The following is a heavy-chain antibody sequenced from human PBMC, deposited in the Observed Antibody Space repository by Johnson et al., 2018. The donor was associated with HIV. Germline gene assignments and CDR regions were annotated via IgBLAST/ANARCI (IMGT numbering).Heavy chain of an antibody. Sequence: MMLVESGGSVVRPGGSLRLSCAASGFTFDDYAMNWVRQAPGKGLEWVSVIYSGGSTFYADSVKGRFPISRDNSKNTLYLQMNSLRAEDTAVYYCARDPKRSGSYYKDAFDIWGQGTMVTVSS. J-gene: IGHJ3*02. D-gene: IGHD3-10*01. CDR3: ARDPKRSGSYYKDAFDI. CDR1: GFTFDDYA. V-gene: IGHV3-66*01. CDR2: IYSGGST.